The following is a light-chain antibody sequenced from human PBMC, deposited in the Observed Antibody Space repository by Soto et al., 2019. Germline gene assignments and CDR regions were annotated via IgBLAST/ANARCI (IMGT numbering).Light chain of an antibody. J-gene: IGKJ1*01. V-gene: IGKV1-39*01. Sequence: DVQMTQSPSSLSASVGDIVTITCRASQSISPYLYWYQQKPGKDTKLLMHAASSLDRGVPSRFSGGGSGTDFTLTLSSLQPEDFATYYCQQRYMTPRPFGQGTKVDIK. CDR3: QQRYMTPRP. CDR1: QSISPY. CDR2: AAS.